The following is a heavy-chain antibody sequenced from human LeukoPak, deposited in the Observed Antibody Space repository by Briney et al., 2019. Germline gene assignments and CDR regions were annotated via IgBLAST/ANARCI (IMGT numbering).Heavy chain of an antibody. V-gene: IGHV3-11*05. Sequence: GGSLRLSCAGSGFTFSDYYMTWIRQAPGKGLEWLSYVSSSSSHANYADSVKGRFTISRDNAKNSLYLQMNSLRAEDTAVYYCARGRVVDYWGQGTLVTVSS. J-gene: IGHJ4*02. CDR1: GFTFSDYY. CDR2: VSSSSSHA. CDR3: ARGRVVDY.